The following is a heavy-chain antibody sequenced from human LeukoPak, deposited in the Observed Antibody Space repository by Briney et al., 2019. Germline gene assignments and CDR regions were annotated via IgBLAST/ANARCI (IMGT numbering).Heavy chain of an antibody. CDR2: ISGSGGST. J-gene: IGHJ5*02. CDR3: AKDGVDFWSGYTNWFDP. CDR1: GFTFSSYA. D-gene: IGHD3-3*01. Sequence: GGSLRLSCAASGFTFSSYAMSWVRQAPGKGLEWVSAISGSGGSTYYADSVKGRFTISRDNSKSTLYLQMNSLRAEDTAVYYCAKDGVDFWSGYTNWFDPWGQGTLVTVSS. V-gene: IGHV3-23*01.